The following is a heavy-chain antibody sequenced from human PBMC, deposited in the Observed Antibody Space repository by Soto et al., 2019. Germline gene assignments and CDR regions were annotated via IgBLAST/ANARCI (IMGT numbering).Heavy chain of an antibody. J-gene: IGHJ6*02. D-gene: IGHD1-20*01. Sequence: GGSLRLSCAASGFTFSADWMSWVRQTPGKGLEWVANIKHDGSEKYYVDSVKGRFTISRDNAKNSLFLEMNSLRAEDTAVFYCAIITRGFSMDVWGQGTTVTVSS. V-gene: IGHV3-7*01. CDR2: IKHDGSEK. CDR1: GFTFSADW. CDR3: AIITRGFSMDV.